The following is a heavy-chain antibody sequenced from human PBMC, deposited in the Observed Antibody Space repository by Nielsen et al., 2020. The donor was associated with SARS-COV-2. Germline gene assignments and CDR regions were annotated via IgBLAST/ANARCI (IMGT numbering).Heavy chain of an antibody. J-gene: IGHJ4*02. CDR3: ARDGLYDSSGYFPLDY. D-gene: IGHD3-22*01. CDR1: GFTFSSYG. Sequence: SLKISCAASGFTFSSYGMHWVRQAPGKGLEWVAVIWYDGSNKYYADSVKGRFTISRDNSKNTLYLQMNSLRAEDTAVYYCARDGLYDSSGYFPLDYWGQGTLVTVSS. CDR2: IWYDGSNK. V-gene: IGHV3-33*01.